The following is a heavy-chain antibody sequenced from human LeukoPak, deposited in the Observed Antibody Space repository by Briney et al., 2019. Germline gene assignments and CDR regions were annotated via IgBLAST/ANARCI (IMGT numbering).Heavy chain of an antibody. J-gene: IGHJ4*02. D-gene: IGHD2/OR15-2a*01. Sequence: PGGSLRLSCAASGFTVSSDYMNWVRQAPGKGLEWVSRINSDGSSTSYADSVKGRFTISRDNAKNTLYLQMNSLRAEDTAVYYCARPTLNGYFDYWGQGTLVTVSS. V-gene: IGHV3-74*01. CDR3: ARPTLNGYFDY. CDR1: GFTVSSDY. CDR2: INSDGSST.